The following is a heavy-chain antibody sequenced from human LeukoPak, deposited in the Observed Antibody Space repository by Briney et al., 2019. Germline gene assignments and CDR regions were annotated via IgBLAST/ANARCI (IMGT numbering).Heavy chain of an antibody. CDR3: SRGSGWLSVY. Sequence: GGSLRLSCTASGFTFGDYLMSWFRQAPGKGLEWIGFISGGTTEYAASVKGRFTISRDDPTSIAYLQMNSLTTEDTAVYYCSRGSGWLSVYWGQGTLVTVSS. J-gene: IGHJ4*02. CDR2: ISGGTT. CDR1: GFTFGDYL. V-gene: IGHV3-49*03. D-gene: IGHD6-19*01.